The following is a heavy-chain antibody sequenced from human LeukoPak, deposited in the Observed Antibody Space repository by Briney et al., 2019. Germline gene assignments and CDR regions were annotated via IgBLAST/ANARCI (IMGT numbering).Heavy chain of an antibody. Sequence: ASETLSLTCTVSGGSISSYYWSWIRQPPGKGLEWIGYIYYSGSTNYNPSLKSRVTISVDTSKNQFSLKLSSVTAADTAVYYCARALTDVYYYYYMDVWGKGTTVTISS. V-gene: IGHV4-59*01. J-gene: IGHJ6*03. CDR3: ARALTDVYYYYYMDV. CDR2: IYYSGST. CDR1: GGSISSYY. D-gene: IGHD2-8*02.